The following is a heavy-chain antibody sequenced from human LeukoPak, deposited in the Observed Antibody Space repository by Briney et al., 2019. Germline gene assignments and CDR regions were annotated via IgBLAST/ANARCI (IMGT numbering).Heavy chain of an antibody. D-gene: IGHD6-6*01. CDR3: ARSQFYSSSSSHNWFDP. V-gene: IGHV4-34*01. J-gene: IGHJ5*02. Sequence: PSETLSLTCAVYGGSFSGYYWSWIRQPPGKGLEWIGEINHSGGTNYNPSLKSRVTISVDTSKNQFSLKLSSVTAADTAVYYCARSQFYSSSSSHNWFDPWGQGTLVTVSS. CDR2: INHSGGT. CDR1: GGSFSGYY.